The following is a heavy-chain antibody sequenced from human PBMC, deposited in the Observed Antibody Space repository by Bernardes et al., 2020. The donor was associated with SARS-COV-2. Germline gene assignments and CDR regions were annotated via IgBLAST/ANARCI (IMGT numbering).Heavy chain of an antibody. Sequence: GGSLRLSFSASGFTFDDYAMHWVRQAPGKGLEWVSGISWNSGSIGYADSVKGRFTISRDNAKNSLYLQMNSLRAEDTALYYCAKEVGDYYYGMDVWGQGTTVTVSS. CDR1: GFTFDDYA. CDR3: AKEVGDYYYGMDV. CDR2: ISWNSGSI. V-gene: IGHV3-9*01. D-gene: IGHD3-3*01. J-gene: IGHJ6*01.